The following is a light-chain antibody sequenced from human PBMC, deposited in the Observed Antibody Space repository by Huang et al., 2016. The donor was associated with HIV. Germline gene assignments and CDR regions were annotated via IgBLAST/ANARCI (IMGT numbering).Light chain of an antibody. V-gene: IGKV3-20*01. CDR3: QQYGSSPYT. CDR1: QIVSSNY. J-gene: IGKJ2*01. Sequence: EILLTQSPGTLSLSPGKRATLSCRASQIVSSNYVAWFQQKPGQAPRLLIYGASRRATGIPDRFSGSGSGTDFTLTISRLEPEDFAVYYCQQYGSSPYTFGQGTKLEIK. CDR2: GAS.